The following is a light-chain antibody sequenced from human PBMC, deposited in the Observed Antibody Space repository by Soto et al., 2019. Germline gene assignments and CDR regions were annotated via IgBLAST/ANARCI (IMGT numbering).Light chain of an antibody. CDR2: AAS. CDR3: QQSYSTLLT. J-gene: IGKJ3*01. V-gene: IGKV1-39*01. Sequence: DLQMTQSPSSLSASVGDRVTITCRASQNISSYLNWYRQKLGKAPNVLIYAASSLQSGVPSRFSGSGSGTDFTLTISSLQAEDFATYYCQQSYSTLLTFGPGTKVQIK. CDR1: QNISSY.